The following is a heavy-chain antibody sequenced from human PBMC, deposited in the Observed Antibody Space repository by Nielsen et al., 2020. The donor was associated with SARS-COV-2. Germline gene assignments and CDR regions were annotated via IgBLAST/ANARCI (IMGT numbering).Heavy chain of an antibody. D-gene: IGHD4-17*01. CDR3: AREGLYGADV. CDR2: INHSGST. J-gene: IGHJ6*02. Sequence: SETLSLTCTVSGGSISSSNWWSWVRQPPGKGLEWIGEINHSGSTNYNPSLKSRVTISVDTSKNQFSLKLSSVTAADTAVYYCAREGLYGADVWGQGTTVTVSS. V-gene: IGHV4-4*02. CDR1: GGSISSSNW.